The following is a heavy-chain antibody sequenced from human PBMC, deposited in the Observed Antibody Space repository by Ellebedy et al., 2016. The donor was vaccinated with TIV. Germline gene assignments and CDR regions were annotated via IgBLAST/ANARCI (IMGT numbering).Heavy chain of an antibody. J-gene: IGHJ3*02. D-gene: IGHD4-17*01. CDR2: MNQDGSEK. V-gene: IGHV3-7*01. CDR1: GFSFTSDW. CDR3: ARDPWTDDYNDYGAFDI. Sequence: PGGSLRLSCAASGFSFTSDWMSWVRQAPGKGLEWVANMNQDGSEKYYLDSVKGRFTISRDNAKNSLYLQVNSLTAEDTAVYYCARDPWTDDYNDYGAFDIWGQGTMVTVSS.